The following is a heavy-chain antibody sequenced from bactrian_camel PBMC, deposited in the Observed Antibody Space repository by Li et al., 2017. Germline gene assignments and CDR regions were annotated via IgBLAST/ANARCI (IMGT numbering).Heavy chain of an antibody. D-gene: IGHD4*01. CDR3: TVRDMDTYSGYPKNCAAALRAGFNW. CDR2: IYNGGSTT. Sequence: HVQLVESGGGSVQPGGSLTLSCAVSGYTVTKTCFGWFRLPPGKEREMVAYIYNGGSTTDYHDSVKGRFTISEDSATNTLYLQMNSLNPDDTGMYYCTVRDMDTYSGYPKNCAAALRAGFNWRGQGTQVTVS. J-gene: IGHJ4*01. CDR1: GYTVTKTC. V-gene: IGHV3S54*01.